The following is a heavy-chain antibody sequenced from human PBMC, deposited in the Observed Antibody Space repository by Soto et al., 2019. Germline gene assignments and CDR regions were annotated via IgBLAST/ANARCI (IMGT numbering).Heavy chain of an antibody. CDR3: ARAPTTYSNYYFDS. D-gene: IGHD4-4*01. Sequence: QVQLVQSGAEVKKPGASVKVSCKASGYTFTGYYLHWVRQAPGQGLEWMGWINPNSGGTNYAQTFQGWVTMTRDTSISTAHMEVTRLTSDDTAVYFCARAPTTYSNYYFDSWGQGTLVTVSS. V-gene: IGHV1-2*04. CDR1: GYTFTGYY. J-gene: IGHJ4*02. CDR2: INPNSGGT.